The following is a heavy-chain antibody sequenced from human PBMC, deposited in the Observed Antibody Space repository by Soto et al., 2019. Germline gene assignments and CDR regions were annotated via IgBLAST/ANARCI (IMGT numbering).Heavy chain of an antibody. J-gene: IGHJ3*02. V-gene: IGHV4-59*08. D-gene: IGHD3-16*01. CDR2: IYYSGNT. CDR1: GGSMSSYY. Sequence: SETLSLTCTVSGGSMSSYYWSWIRQPPGKGLEWIGYIYYSGNTNYNPSLKSRVTISIDTSKSQFSLKLTSVTAADTAVYYCARPLQFGGAFDIWGQGTMVTVSS. CDR3: ARPLQFGGAFDI.